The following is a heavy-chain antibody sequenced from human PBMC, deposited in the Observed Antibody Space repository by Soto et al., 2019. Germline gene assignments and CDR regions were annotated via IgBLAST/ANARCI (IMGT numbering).Heavy chain of an antibody. D-gene: IGHD4-4*01. J-gene: IGHJ6*01. CDR3: AREDYCNWHYYYYDGMDF. CDR1: GGTFSSYA. Sequence: SVKVSCKASGGTFSSYAISWVRQAPGQGLEWMGGIIPIFGTANYAQKFQGRVTITADESTSTAYMELSSLRSEDTAVYYCAREDYCNWHYYYYDGMDFWGQGTKVTGSS. CDR2: IIPIFGTA. V-gene: IGHV1-69*13.